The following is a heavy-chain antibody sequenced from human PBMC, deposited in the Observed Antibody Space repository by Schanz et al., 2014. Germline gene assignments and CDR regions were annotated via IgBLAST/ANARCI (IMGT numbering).Heavy chain of an antibody. Sequence: EVQLVESGGGWVQPGGSLRLSCAASGFIFGSSVMAWVRQAPGKGLEWVSGITGASDHIDYAESVKGRFTISRDNSKNTLYLQMNSLRAEDTAVYYCAASSGWHPSTDYWGQGTLVTVSS. J-gene: IGHJ4*02. CDR3: AASSGWHPSTDY. V-gene: IGHV3-23*04. D-gene: IGHD6-19*01. CDR2: ITGASDHI. CDR1: GFIFGSSV.